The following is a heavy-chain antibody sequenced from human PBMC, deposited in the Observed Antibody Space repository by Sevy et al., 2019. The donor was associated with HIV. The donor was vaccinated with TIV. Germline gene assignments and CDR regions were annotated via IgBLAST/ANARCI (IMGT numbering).Heavy chain of an antibody. D-gene: IGHD6-13*01. CDR3: ATSGYSSSWYALDY. Sequence: GGSLRLSCAASGFTVSSKYMTWVHQAPGKELEWVSLIYSGGSTYYVDSVKGRFTISRDNSRNTVYLQINSLRAEDTAVYYCATSGYSSSWYALDYWGQGALVTVSS. V-gene: IGHV3-53*01. CDR1: GFTVSSKY. J-gene: IGHJ4*02. CDR2: IYSGGST.